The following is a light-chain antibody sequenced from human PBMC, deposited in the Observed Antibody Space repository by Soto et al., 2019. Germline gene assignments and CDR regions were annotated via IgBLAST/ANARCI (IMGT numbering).Light chain of an antibody. CDR3: QQYGSSRWT. J-gene: IGKJ1*01. CDR2: GSS. CDR1: QSVSSAY. V-gene: IGKV3-20*01. Sequence: EIVLTQSPGTRSLSPGERATLSGRVSQSVSSAYLAWYQQKLGQAPRLLIYGSSNRATGIPDRFSGSGSGTDFTLTISRLEPEDFAVYYCQQYGSSRWTFGQGTKVEIK.